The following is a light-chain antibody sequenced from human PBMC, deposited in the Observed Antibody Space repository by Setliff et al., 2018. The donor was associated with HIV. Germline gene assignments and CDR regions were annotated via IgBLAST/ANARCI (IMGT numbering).Light chain of an antibody. CDR2: EVK. V-gene: IGLV2-14*01. J-gene: IGLJ2*01. Sequence: QSALTQPASVSGSPGQSITISCTGTTSDVGAYDYVSWYQQHPGKAPKLLIYEVKNRPSGVSTRFSGSKSGNTASLTISGLQAEDEADYHCSSYTTTSTVVFGGGTKVTAL. CDR1: TSDVGAYDY. CDR3: SSYTTTSTVV.